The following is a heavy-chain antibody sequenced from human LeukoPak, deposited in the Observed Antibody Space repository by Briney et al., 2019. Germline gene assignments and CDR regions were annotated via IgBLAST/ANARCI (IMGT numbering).Heavy chain of an antibody. D-gene: IGHD3-22*01. Sequence: SVKVSCKASGGTFSSYAISWVRQAPGQGLEWMGGIIPIFGTANYAQKFQGRVTITADKSTSIAYMELSSLRSEDTAVYYCAVGQNPLIEASSGYAVYYMDVWGKGTTVTVSS. CDR3: AVGQNPLIEASSGYAVYYMDV. V-gene: IGHV1-69*06. CDR1: GGTFSSYA. CDR2: IIPIFGTA. J-gene: IGHJ6*03.